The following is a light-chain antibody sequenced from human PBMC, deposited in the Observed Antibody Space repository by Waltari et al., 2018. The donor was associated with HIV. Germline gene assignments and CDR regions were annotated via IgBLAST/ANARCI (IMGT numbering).Light chain of an antibody. V-gene: IGLV1-44*01. CDR3: ATWDDSLNGLI. CDR2: TND. CDR1: NFNIGRNT. J-gene: IGLJ2*01. Sequence: QSVLTQPPSASATPGQRVTISCSGSNFNIGRNTVSWYQQLPGTAPKLLIYTNDQRPSGVPDRFSGSKSGTSASLAISGLQSGDEADYYCATWDDSLNGLIFGGGTKLSVL.